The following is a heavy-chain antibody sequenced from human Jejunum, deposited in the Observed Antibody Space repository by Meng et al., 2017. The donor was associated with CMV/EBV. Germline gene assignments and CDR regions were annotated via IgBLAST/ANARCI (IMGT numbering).Heavy chain of an antibody. CDR1: CFSLPPAGVV. V-gene: IGHV2-5*01. CDR3: AHIRLATGAFGP. J-gene: IGHJ5*02. CDR2: IYWNGDK. D-gene: IGHD6-13*01. Sequence: FSCFSLPPAGVVVGWLRQPPGTPLVLLAVIYWNGDKRYSPSLQTRLSIAADTSRNQVVLTMTNMDPVDTATYYCAHIRLATGAFGPWGQGTLVTVSS.